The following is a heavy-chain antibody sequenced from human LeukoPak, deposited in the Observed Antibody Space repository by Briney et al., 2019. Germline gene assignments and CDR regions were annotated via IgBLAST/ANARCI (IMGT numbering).Heavy chain of an antibody. D-gene: IGHD2-2*01. CDR2: ISSSSSTI. CDR1: GFTFSSYS. J-gene: IGHJ5*02. V-gene: IGHV3-48*02. CDR3: ARDKIVVIPAAPHWFDP. Sequence: GGSLRLSCAASGFTFSSYSMNWVRQAPGKGLEWVSYISSSSSTIYYADSVKGRFTISRDNAKNSLYLQMNSLRDEDTAVYYCARDKIVVIPAAPHWFDPWGQGTLVTVSS.